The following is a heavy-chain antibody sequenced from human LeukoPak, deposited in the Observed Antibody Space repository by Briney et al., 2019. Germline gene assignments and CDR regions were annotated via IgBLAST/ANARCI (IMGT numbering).Heavy chain of an antibody. CDR2: IYHSGST. CDR1: GGSISSYY. V-gene: IGHV4-59*12. Sequence: PSETLSLTCTVSGGSISSYYWSWIRQPPGKGLEWIGSIYHSGSTYYNPSLKSRVTISVDTSKNQFSLKLISVTAADTAVYYCAREVRGSSWYYFDYWGQETLVTVSS. CDR3: AREVRGSSWYYFDY. J-gene: IGHJ4*02. D-gene: IGHD6-13*01.